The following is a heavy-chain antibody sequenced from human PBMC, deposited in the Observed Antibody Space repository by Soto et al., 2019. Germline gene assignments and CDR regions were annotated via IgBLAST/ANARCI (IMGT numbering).Heavy chain of an antibody. CDR3: ARDSPPPPYFNHYGFDV. J-gene: IGHJ6*02. V-gene: IGHV4-31*11. CDR1: GGSISTYDYH. Sequence: PSETLSLTWAVSGGSISTYDYHWAWIRQRPGEGLEWIGYIFYGGNTYYNPSLRSRAAISLDTSRNELSLRLTSVTAADAAVYFCARDSPPPPYFNHYGFDVWGHGTTVTVSS. D-gene: IGHD3-10*01. CDR2: IFYGGNT.